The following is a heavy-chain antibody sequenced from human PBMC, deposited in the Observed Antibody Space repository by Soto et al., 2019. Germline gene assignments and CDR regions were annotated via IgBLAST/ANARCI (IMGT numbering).Heavy chain of an antibody. CDR2: INHSGST. J-gene: IGHJ4*02. CDR1: GGSFSGYY. CDR3: ARLEGLATISYYFDF. D-gene: IGHD3-9*01. Sequence: SETLSLTCAVHGGSFSGYYWSWIRQPPGKGLEWIGEINHSGSTNYNPSLKSRVTISVDTSKNQFSLKLSSVTAADTAVYYCARLEGLATISYYFDFWGPGALVTVSS. V-gene: IGHV4-34*01.